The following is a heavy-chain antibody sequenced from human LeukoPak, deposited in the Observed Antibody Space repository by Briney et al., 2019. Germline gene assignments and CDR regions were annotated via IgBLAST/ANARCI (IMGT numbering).Heavy chain of an antibody. CDR2: IYYSGST. CDR3: ARETGIGAFDI. D-gene: IGHD1-1*01. Sequence: SETLSLTCTVSGGSISSYYWSWIRQPPGKGQEWIGYIYYSGSTNYNPSLKSRVTISVDTSKNQFSLKLSSVTAADTAVYYCARETGIGAFDIWGQGTMVTVSS. CDR1: GGSISSYY. J-gene: IGHJ3*02. V-gene: IGHV4-59*01.